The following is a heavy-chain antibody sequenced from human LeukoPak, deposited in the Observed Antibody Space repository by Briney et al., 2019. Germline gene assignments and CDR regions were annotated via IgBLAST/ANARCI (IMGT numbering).Heavy chain of an antibody. Sequence: ASVKVSCKASGGTFSSYAISWVRQAPGQGLEWMGIINPSDGTTYYAQKFQGRVTMTRDTSTSTVYMELSSLRSEDTAVYYCARAEPRAQLWLRDGDYWGQGTLATVSS. V-gene: IGHV1-46*01. J-gene: IGHJ4*02. CDR3: ARAEPRAQLWLRDGDY. CDR2: INPSDGTT. CDR1: GGTFSSYA. D-gene: IGHD5-18*01.